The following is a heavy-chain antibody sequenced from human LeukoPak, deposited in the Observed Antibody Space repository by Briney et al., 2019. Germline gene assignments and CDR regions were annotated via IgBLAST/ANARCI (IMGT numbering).Heavy chain of an antibody. D-gene: IGHD6-19*01. CDR3: AAGAGWLIDW. J-gene: IGHJ4*02. CDR2: IEKDGSEI. CDR1: GFTLSNYW. V-gene: IGHV3-7*01. Sequence: QSGGSLRLSCAASGFTLSNYWMNWVRQAPGKGMEWVAIIEKDGSEILYVDSVKGRFTISRDNAKNSLYLQMNSLRAEDTAVYYCAAGAGWLIDWWGQGTLVTVSS.